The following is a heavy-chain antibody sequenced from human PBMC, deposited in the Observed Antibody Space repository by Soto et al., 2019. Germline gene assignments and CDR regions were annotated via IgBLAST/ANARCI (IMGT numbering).Heavy chain of an antibody. Sequence: ASVKLSRKASGYTFTSYHMHWGRQAPGQGLEWMGIINPSGGSTSYAQKFQGRVTMTRDTSTSTVYMELSSLRSEDTAVYYCARSVVPSVNWFDPWGQGTQVTVSS. V-gene: IGHV1-46*03. CDR2: INPSGGST. CDR1: GYTFTSYH. J-gene: IGHJ5*02. D-gene: IGHD2-15*01. CDR3: ARSVVPSVNWFDP.